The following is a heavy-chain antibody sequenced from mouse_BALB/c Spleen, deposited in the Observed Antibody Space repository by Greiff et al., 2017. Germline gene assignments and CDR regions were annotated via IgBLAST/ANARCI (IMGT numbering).Heavy chain of an antibody. CDR2: ISSGGSYT. J-gene: IGHJ4*01. Sequence: EVKLVESGGGLVKPGGSLKLSCAASGFTFSSYTMSWVRQTPEKRLEWVATISSGGSYTYYPDSVKGRFTISRDNAKNTLYLQMSSLKSEDTAMYYCARRGYDPMDYWGQGTSVTVSS. V-gene: IGHV5-6-4*01. CDR3: ARRGYDPMDY. CDR1: GFTFSSYT. D-gene: IGHD2-2*01.